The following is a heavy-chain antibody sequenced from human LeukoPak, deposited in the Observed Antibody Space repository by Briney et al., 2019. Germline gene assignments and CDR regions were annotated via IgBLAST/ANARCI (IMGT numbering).Heavy chain of an antibody. D-gene: IGHD1-20*01. CDR1: RFSFSTYA. CDR3: AKSINWNAQGDY. J-gene: IGHJ4*02. Sequence: GGSLRLSCAASRFSFSTYAMSWVRQAPGKGLEWVSAISGSGGSTYYADSVKGRFTISRDNSKNTLYLQMNRLRAEDTAVYYCAKSINWNAQGDYWGQGTLVTVSS. V-gene: IGHV3-23*01. CDR2: ISGSGGST.